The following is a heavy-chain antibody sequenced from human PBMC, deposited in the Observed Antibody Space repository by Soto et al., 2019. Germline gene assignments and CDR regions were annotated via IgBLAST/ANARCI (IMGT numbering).Heavy chain of an antibody. V-gene: IGHV4-30-4*08. D-gene: IGHD2-21*02. CDR2: IYYSGSI. CDR3: AREDDGGDRDYYGLDV. J-gene: IGHJ6*02. Sequence: CTWIRQSPGKGLEWIGYIYYSGSIFYNPSFKSRVTISVDTSKNQFSLQLSSVTAADTAVYFCAREDDGGDRDYYGLDVWGQGTTVTVSS.